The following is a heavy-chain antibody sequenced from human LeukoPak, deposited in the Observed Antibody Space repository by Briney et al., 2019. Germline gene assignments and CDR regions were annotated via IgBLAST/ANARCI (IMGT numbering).Heavy chain of an antibody. CDR2: IKQDGSEK. V-gene: IGHV3-7*01. J-gene: IGHJ4*02. Sequence: GSLRLSCAASGFTFSNYAMSWVRQAPGKGLEWVANIKQDGSEKYYVDSVKGRFTISRDNAKNSLYLQMNSLRAEDTAVYYCARVSMANNDYWGQGTLVTVSS. CDR1: GFTFSNYA. CDR3: ARVSMANNDY. D-gene: IGHD2/OR15-2a*01.